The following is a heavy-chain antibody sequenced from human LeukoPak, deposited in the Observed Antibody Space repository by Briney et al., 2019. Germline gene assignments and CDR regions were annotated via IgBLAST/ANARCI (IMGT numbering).Heavy chain of an antibody. CDR1: GGSIGTTSYF. D-gene: IGHD6-13*01. CDR3: ASLRNPGYSSSWTPFDY. J-gene: IGHJ4*02. Sequence: SETLSLTCTVSGGSIGTTSYFGGGIRHPPGKGLEWLGNIYYSGNTYYNPSLKDRVTISVDTSNNQFSLRLSSVTAADTAVYYCASLRNPGYSSSWTPFDYWGQGTLVTISS. V-gene: IGHV4-39*01. CDR2: IYYSGNT.